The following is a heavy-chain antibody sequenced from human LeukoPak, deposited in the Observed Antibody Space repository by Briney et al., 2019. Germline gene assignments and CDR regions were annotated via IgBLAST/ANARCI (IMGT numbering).Heavy chain of an antibody. V-gene: IGHV3-30*02. CDR3: AKSVPAIRGEIDY. Sequence: GGSLRLSCVASGFTLSQYGMYWVRQAPGKGLEWVAFLRFDGGDQSYADSVKGRFTISRDNSKNTLYLQMNSLRAEDTAVYYCAKSVPAIRGEIDYWGQGTLVTVSS. CDR1: GFTLSQYG. D-gene: IGHD3-10*01. J-gene: IGHJ4*02. CDR2: LRFDGGDQ.